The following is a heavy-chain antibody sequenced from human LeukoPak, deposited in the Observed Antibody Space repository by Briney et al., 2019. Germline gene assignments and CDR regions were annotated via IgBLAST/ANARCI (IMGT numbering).Heavy chain of an antibody. V-gene: IGHV3-23*01. D-gene: IGHD1-1*01. Sequence: GGSLRLSCAASGFTFSTYALTWVRQAPGKGLEWVSVISGSDGSTNYADSVKGRFTISRDNSKNTLYLQMSSLRAEDTAVYYCVKRGYNWNDYYFDYWGQGTLVTVSS. CDR2: ISGSDGST. J-gene: IGHJ4*02. CDR3: VKRGYNWNDYYFDY. CDR1: GFTFSTYA.